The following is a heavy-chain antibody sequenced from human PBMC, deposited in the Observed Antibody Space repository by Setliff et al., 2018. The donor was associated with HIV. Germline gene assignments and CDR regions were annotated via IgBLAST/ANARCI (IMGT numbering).Heavy chain of an antibody. CDR2: IYFTGSS. Sequence: PSETRSLTCTVSGGSISTYYWSWIRQPPGKGLEWIGSIYFTGSSDNNPSLKSRVTLSVDTSKHQFPLKLSSVTAADTAVYYCARVQMAYAAFDVWGQGTMVTVSS. J-gene: IGHJ3*01. D-gene: IGHD4-17*01. CDR1: GGSISTYY. CDR3: ARVQMAYAAFDV. V-gene: IGHV4-59*01.